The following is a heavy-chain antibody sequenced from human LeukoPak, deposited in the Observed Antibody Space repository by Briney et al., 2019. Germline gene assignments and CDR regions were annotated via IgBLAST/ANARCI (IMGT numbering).Heavy chain of an antibody. V-gene: IGHV1-18*01. CDR2: ISAYNGNT. Sequence: ASVKVSCKASGYTFTSYGISWVRQAPGQGLEWMGWISAYNGNTNYAQKLQGRVTMTTDTSTSTAYMELRSLRSDDTAVHYCARNMRPTVVTPIDYWGQGTLVTVSS. D-gene: IGHD4-23*01. CDR1: GYTFTSYG. J-gene: IGHJ4*02. CDR3: ARNMRPTVVTPIDY.